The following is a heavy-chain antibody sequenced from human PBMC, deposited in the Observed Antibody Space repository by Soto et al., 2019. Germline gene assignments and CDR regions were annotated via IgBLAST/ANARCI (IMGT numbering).Heavy chain of an antibody. D-gene: IGHD3-3*01. CDR3: ARDARRITIFGVVKNWCDP. CDR2: ISAYNGNT. J-gene: IGHJ5*02. Sequence: ASVKFSCKASGYTFTSYGISWVRQAPGQGLEWMGWISAYNGNTNYAQKLQGRVTMTTDTSTSTAYMELRSLRSDDTAVYYCARDARRITIFGVVKNWCDPWGQGTLVTVSP. V-gene: IGHV1-18*04. CDR1: GYTFTSYG.